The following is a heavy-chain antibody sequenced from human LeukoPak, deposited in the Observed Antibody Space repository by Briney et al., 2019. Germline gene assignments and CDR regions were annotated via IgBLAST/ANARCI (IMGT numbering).Heavy chain of an antibody. D-gene: IGHD6-19*01. CDR2: ISAYNGNT. V-gene: IGHV1-18*01. J-gene: IGHJ5*02. CDR1: GYTFTSYG. CDR3: ARDPALGYTSGWYNWFDP. Sequence: GASVKVSCKASGYTFTSYGISWVRQAPGQGLEWMGWISAYNGNTNYAQKLQGRVTMTTDTSTSTAYMELRSLRSDDTAVYYCARDPALGYTSGWYNWFDPRGQGTLVTVSS.